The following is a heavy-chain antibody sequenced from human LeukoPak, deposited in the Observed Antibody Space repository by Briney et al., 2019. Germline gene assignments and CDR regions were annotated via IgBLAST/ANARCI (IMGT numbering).Heavy chain of an antibody. Sequence: GASVTVSCKASGYTFASYGIIWVRQAPGQGLEWMGWISAYNGNTIYAQTLQGRVTMTTDTSTSTAYMELRSLRSDDTAVYYCARAGRRLFGVLIPLSFDYWGQGTPVTVSS. CDR3: ARAGRRLFGVLIPLSFDY. J-gene: IGHJ4*02. V-gene: IGHV1-18*01. CDR1: GYTFASYG. D-gene: IGHD3-3*01. CDR2: ISAYNGNT.